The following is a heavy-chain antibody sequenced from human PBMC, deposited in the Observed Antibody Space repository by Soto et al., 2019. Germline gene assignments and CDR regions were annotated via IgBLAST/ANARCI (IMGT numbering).Heavy chain of an antibody. D-gene: IGHD6-13*01. V-gene: IGHV3-33*01. Sequence: GGSLRLSCAASGFTFSSYGMYWVRQAPGKGLEWVAVIWYDGSNKYYADSVKGRFTISRDNSKNTLYLQMNSLRAEDTAVYYCARDPLHYSSSWYQVDYYGMDIWGQGTTVTVSS. CDR2: IWYDGSNK. CDR3: ARDPLHYSSSWYQVDYYGMDI. J-gene: IGHJ6*02. CDR1: GFTFSSYG.